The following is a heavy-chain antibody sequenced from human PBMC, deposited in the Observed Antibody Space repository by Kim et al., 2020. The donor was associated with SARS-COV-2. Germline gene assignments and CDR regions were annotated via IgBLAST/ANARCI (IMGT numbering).Heavy chain of an antibody. CDR3: ARDNPFYDFWSGYDAFDI. J-gene: IGHJ3*02. D-gene: IGHD3-3*01. CDR2: ISSSGSTI. Sequence: GGSLRLSCAASGFTFSSYEMNWVRQAPGKGLEWVSYISSSGSTIYYADSVKGRFTISRDNAKNSLYLQMNSLRAEDTAVYYCARDNPFYDFWSGYDAFDIWGRGTMVTVSS. CDR1: GFTFSSYE. V-gene: IGHV3-48*03.